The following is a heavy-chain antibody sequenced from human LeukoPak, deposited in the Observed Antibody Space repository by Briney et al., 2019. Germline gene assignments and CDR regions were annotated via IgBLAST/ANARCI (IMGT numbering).Heavy chain of an antibody. Sequence: PGGSLRLSCAASGFTFDDYGMSWVRQAPGRGLEWVSSISTGGSNTYYADSVKGRFTISRDNSKSTLYLQMNSLRAEDTAIYYCAKLGSWDDYWGQGTLVTVSS. D-gene: IGHD1-26*01. CDR3: AKLGSWDDY. J-gene: IGHJ4*02. CDR2: ISTGGSNT. V-gene: IGHV3-23*01. CDR1: GFTFDDYG.